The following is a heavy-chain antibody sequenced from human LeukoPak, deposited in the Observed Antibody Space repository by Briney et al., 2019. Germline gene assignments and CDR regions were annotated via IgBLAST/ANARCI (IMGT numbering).Heavy chain of an antibody. D-gene: IGHD6-13*01. CDR1: GFTFSSYG. J-gene: IGHJ4*02. Sequence: GGSLRLSCAASGFTFSSYGMHWVRQAPGKGLEWVAFIRYDGSNKYYADSVKGRFTISRDNSKNTLYLQMNSLRAEDTAVYYXASPYSSSWYYFDYWGQGTLVTVSS. V-gene: IGHV3-30*02. CDR3: ASPYSSSWYYFDY. CDR2: IRYDGSNK.